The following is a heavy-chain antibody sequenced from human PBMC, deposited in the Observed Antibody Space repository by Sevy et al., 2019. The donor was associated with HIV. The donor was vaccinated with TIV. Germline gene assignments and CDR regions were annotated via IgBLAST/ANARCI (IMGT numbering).Heavy chain of an antibody. J-gene: IGHJ4*02. CDR3: ARVPSAQYSSSWYYFDY. D-gene: IGHD6-13*01. Sequence: VKVSCKASGYTFTSYGITWVRQAPGQGLEWMGWISSYNDNTNYAQNLQGRVTMTTDTSTSTAYMELRSLRSDDTAVYYCARVPSAQYSSSWYYFDYWGQGTLVTVSS. CDR2: ISSYNDNT. V-gene: IGHV1-18*01. CDR1: GYTFTSYG.